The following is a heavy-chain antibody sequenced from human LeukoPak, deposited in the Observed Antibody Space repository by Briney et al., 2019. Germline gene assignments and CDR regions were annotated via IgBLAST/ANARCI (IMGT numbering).Heavy chain of an antibody. CDR3: AKAVDCSGGTCYSRWFDP. V-gene: IGHV3-21*01. CDR1: GFTFSSYS. CDR2: ISSSSSYI. J-gene: IGHJ5*02. Sequence: GGSLRLSCAASGFTFSSYSMNWVRQAPGKGLEWVSSISSSSSYIYYADSVKGRFTISRDNAKNSLYLQMNSLRAEDTAVYYCAKAVDCSGGTCYSRWFDPWGQGTLVTVSS. D-gene: IGHD2-15*01.